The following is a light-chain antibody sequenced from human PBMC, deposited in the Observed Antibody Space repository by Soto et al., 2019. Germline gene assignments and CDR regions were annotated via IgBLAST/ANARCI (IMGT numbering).Light chain of an antibody. J-gene: IGLJ1*01. CDR2: DVN. V-gene: IGLV2-14*01. CDR1: GSDVGGYNY. Sequence: QSALTQPASVSGSPGQSITISCTGTGSDVGGYNYVSWYQQNPGKAPKLMIYDVNNRPSGVSYRFSGSKSGNTASLTISGLQAEDEADYYCSSYTSSSTRVFGTGTKLTVL. CDR3: SSYTSSSTRV.